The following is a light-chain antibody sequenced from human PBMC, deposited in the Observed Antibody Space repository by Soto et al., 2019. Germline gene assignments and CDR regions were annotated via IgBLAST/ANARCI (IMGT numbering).Light chain of an antibody. CDR3: QQYASSPLT. V-gene: IGKV3-20*01. J-gene: IGKJ4*01. CDR1: QSVSSNY. CDR2: RAS. Sequence: EIVLTQSPGTLSLSPGERATLSCRASQSVSSNYVAWYQQKPGQTPKVLIYRASSRATGIPDRFSGSGSGTDFTLTITRLAPEDFAMYYCQQYASSPLTFCGGTKVEIK.